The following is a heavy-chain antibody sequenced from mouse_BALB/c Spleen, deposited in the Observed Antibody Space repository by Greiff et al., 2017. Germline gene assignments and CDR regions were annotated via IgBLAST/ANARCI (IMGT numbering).Heavy chain of an antibody. CDR3: ARDDYYAMDY. V-gene: IGHV7-3*02. Sequence: DVMLVESGGGLVQPGGSLRLSCAPSGFTFTDYYMSWVRQPPGKALEWLGVIRNKANGYTTEYSASVKGRFTISRDNSQSILYLQMNTLRAEDSATYYYARDDYYAMDYWGQGTSVTVSS. CDR1: GFTFTDYY. CDR2: IRNKANGYTT. J-gene: IGHJ4*01.